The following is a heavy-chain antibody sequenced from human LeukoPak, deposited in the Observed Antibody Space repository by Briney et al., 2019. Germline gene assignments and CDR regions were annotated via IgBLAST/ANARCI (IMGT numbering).Heavy chain of an antibody. CDR3: ASSAGALIDC. CDR2: IWFDGSNK. J-gene: IGHJ4*02. Sequence: GESLKISCAASGFTFSNYDMHWVHQATGKGLEWVAVIWFDGSNKFYADSVKGRFTISRDNSKNTLYLQMNSLRAEDTAVYYCASSAGALIDCWGQGTLVIVSS. V-gene: IGHV3-33*01. CDR1: GFTFSNYD. D-gene: IGHD6-19*01.